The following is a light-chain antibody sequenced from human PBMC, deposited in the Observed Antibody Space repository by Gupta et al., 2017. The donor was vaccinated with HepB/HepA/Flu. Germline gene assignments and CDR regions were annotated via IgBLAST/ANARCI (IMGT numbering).Light chain of an antibody. Sequence: SYELTQPPSVPVSPGQTASITCPGDNLGDKYVCWYHQKPGPSPVLVIYRDNKRPSGIPERFSASNSGNSATLTISGTQAMDEADYYCQTWDSSSVVFGGGTELTVL. CDR3: QTWDSSSVV. J-gene: IGLJ2*01. V-gene: IGLV3-1*01. CDR1: NLGDKY. CDR2: RDN.